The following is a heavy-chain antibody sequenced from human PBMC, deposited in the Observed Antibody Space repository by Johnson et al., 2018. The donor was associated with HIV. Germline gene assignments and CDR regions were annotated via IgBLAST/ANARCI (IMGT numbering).Heavy chain of an antibody. V-gene: IGHV3-30*02. CDR2: IRYDGSNK. J-gene: IGHJ3*02. Sequence: QMLLVESGGGVVQPGGSLRLSCVASGFTFSSYGMHWVRQAPGKGLEWVAFIRYDGSNKYYADSVKGRFTISRDDSKNTLYLQMNSLRAEDTAVYYCAKASNYYDSSAYPTLDTFDIWGQGTMVTVSS. D-gene: IGHD3-22*01. CDR1: GFTFSSYG. CDR3: AKASNYYDSSAYPTLDTFDI.